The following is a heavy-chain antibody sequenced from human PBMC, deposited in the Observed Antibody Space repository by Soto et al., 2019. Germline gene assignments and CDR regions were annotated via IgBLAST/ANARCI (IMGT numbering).Heavy chain of an antibody. CDR3: AKGYCGGGRCYDLDNWFDS. CDR1: GFTFSTYA. J-gene: IGHJ5*01. Sequence: EVQLLESGGGLVQPGGSLRLSCAASGFTFSTYAMPWVRQAPGKGPEWVSRIGDSEGETTHYADSVEGRFTITRDNVKNTLYLQMNSLRVEDTAIYYCAKGYCGGGRCYDLDNWFDSWGQGTRVTVSS. CDR2: IGDSEGETT. D-gene: IGHD2-15*01. V-gene: IGHV3-23*01.